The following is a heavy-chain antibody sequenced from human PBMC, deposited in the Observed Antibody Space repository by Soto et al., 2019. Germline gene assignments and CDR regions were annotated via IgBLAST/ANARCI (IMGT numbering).Heavy chain of an antibody. CDR1: GFTFSSYG. CDR2: IWYDGSNK. D-gene: IGHD4-17*01. CDR3: ARDGNPGLRLWWFDP. Sequence: PGGSLRLSCAASGFTFSSYGMHWVRQAPGKGLEWVAVIWYDGSNKYYADSVKGRFTISRDNSKNTLYLQMNSLRAEDTAVYYCARDGNPGLRLWWFDPWCQETLVTVSS. J-gene: IGHJ5*02. V-gene: IGHV3-33*01.